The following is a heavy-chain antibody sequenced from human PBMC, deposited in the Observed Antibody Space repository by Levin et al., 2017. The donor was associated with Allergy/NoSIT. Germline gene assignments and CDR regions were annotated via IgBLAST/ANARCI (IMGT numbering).Heavy chain of an antibody. J-gene: IGHJ4*02. CDR2: IKQGGSEK. V-gene: IGHV3-7*01. CDR3: ARDGELSSSSRFDRFDY. D-gene: IGHD6-6*01. Sequence: GGSLRLSCAASGFTFSSYWMSWVRQAPGKGLEWVANIKQGGSEKYYVDSVKGRFTIPRDNAKNSLYLQMDSLRAEDTAVYYCARDGELSSSSRFDRFDYWGQGTLVTVSS. CDR1: GFTFSSYW.